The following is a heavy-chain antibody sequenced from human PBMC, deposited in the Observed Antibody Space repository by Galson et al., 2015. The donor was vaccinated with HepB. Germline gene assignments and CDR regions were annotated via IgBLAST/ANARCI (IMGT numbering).Heavy chain of an antibody. CDR1: GFSLSTSGVG. J-gene: IGHJ5*02. V-gene: IGHV2-5*01. CDR3: AHGVTRDWFEPTWFDP. Sequence: PALVKPTQTLTLTCTFSGFSLSTSGVGVGWIRQPPGKALEWLALIYWNDDKRYSPSLKSRLTITKDTSKNQVVLTRTNMDPVDTATDYCAHGVTRDWFEPTWFDPWGQGTLVTVSS. D-gene: IGHD3-10*01. CDR2: IYWNDDK.